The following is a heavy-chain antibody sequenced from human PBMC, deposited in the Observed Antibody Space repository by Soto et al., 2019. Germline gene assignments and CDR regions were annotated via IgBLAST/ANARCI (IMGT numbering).Heavy chain of an antibody. CDR3: ATNNRASYHFDY. Sequence: GSSVKVSWKAFGGSFSSYAISWVRQAPGQGLEWMGGIIPLFGTTNYAPKFQGRVAITADERARTAYMDLSSLKSEDTAVYYCATNNRASYHFDYWGQGTLLPVSS. J-gene: IGHJ4*02. D-gene: IGHD3-16*02. CDR1: GGSFSSYA. CDR2: IIPLFGTT. V-gene: IGHV1-69*13.